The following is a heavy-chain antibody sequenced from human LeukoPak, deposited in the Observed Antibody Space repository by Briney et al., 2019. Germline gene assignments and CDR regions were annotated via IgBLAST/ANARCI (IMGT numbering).Heavy chain of an antibody. CDR2: MNPNSGNT. CDR1: GYTFTTFD. V-gene: IGHV1-8*02. Sequence: VASVKVSCKASGYTFTTFDINWVRQATGQGLEWMGWMNPNSGNTGYAQRFQGRVTMTRNTSISTAYMELSRLRSEDTAVYYCARGLLGFMRSDYSNYWDNWFDPWGQGTLVTVSS. CDR3: ARGLLGFMRSDYSNYWDNWFDP. D-gene: IGHD4-11*01. J-gene: IGHJ5*02.